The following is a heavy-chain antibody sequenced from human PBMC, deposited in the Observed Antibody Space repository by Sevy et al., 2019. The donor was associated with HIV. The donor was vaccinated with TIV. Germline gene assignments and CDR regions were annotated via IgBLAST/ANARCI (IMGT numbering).Heavy chain of an antibody. CDR1: GFTFSSYA. V-gene: IGHV4-39*01. CDR2: IYYSGST. D-gene: IGHD2-8*02. J-gene: IGHJ3*02. CDR3: ARGYWEETFDI. Sequence: GSLRLSCAASGFTFSSYAMSWVRQAPGKGLEWIGSIYYSGSTYYNPSLKSRVTISVDTSKNQFSLKLSSVTAADTAVYYCARGYWEETFDIWGQGTMVTVSS.